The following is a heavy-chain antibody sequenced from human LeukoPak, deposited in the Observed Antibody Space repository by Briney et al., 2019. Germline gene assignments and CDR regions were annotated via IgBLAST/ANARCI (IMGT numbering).Heavy chain of an antibody. CDR1: GFTFSSYW. V-gene: IGHV3-64*01. CDR2: ISSNGGST. D-gene: IGHD5-12*01. CDR3: ARGRYEFSAGMDV. Sequence: GGSLRLSCAASGFTFSSYWMHWVRQAPGKGLEYVSAISSNGGSTYYANSVKGRFTISRDISKSTVSLQMGSLRAEDMGVYYCARGRYEFSAGMDVWGQGTTVTVSS. J-gene: IGHJ6*02.